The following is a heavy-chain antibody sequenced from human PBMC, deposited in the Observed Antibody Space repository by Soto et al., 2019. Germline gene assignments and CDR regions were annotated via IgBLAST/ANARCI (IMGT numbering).Heavy chain of an antibody. CDR3: ASLTSWSQEYYYGMDV. Sequence: GGSLRLSWTGAGFTFGDFGMSWFRQAPGKGLEWLSFIRSQGYGGTTESAASVRGRFITSRDDSKSIAYLQMNSLKTEDTAVYYCASLTSWSQEYYYGMDVWGQGTTVTVSS. CDR2: IRSQGYGGTT. CDR1: GFTFGDFG. J-gene: IGHJ6*02. D-gene: IGHD2-2*01. V-gene: IGHV3-49*03.